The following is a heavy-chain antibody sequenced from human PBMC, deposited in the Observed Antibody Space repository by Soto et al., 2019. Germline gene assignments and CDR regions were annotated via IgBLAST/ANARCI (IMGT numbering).Heavy chain of an antibody. CDR2: MSPNSGIT. J-gene: IGHJ4*02. CDR3: AGVLEGQLVLCDY. V-gene: IGHV1-8*01. D-gene: IGHD1-1*01. Sequence: ASVKVSCKASGYTFTSYEINWVRQAPGQGLEWMGWMSPNSGITGYAQKFQGRVTMTRDTSIRTAYMELSSLSSEDTAVYYCAGVLEGQLVLCDYWGQGPLVTVYS. CDR1: GYTFTSYE.